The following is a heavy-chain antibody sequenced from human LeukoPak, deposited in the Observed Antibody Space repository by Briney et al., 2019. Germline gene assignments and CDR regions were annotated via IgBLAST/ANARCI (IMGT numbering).Heavy chain of an antibody. CDR1: GFTFSSYG. D-gene: IGHD5-12*01. CDR2: ISYDGSNK. V-gene: IGHV3-30*18. J-gene: IGHJ4*02. Sequence: GGSLRLSCAASGFTFSSYGMHWVRQAPGKGLEWVAVISYDGSNKYYADSVKGRFTISRDNSKNTLYLQMNSLRAEDTAVYYCAKLHGPGSTGFDYWGQGTLVTVSS. CDR3: AKLHGPGSTGFDY.